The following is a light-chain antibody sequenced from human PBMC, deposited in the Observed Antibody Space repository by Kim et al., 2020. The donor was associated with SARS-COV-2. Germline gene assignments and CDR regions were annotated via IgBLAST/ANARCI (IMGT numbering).Light chain of an antibody. CDR3: SSYTSTTTRV. J-gene: IGLJ1*01. CDR1: SGDIGGYNA. V-gene: IGLV2-14*03. CDR2: DVN. Sequence: QSALTQPASVSGSPGQSITISCTGTSGDIGGYNAVSWYQEHPGRAPKLLIYDVNDRPSGVSSRFSGSKSGNTASLTISGLQAEDEAEYYCSSYTSTTTRVFGTGTKVTVL.